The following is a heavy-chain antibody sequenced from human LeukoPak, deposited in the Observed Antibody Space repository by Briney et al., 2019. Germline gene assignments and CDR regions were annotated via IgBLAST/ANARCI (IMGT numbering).Heavy chain of an antibody. CDR2: MNPNSGNT. J-gene: IGHJ4*02. V-gene: IGHV1-8*01. CDR1: GYTFTSYD. D-gene: IGHD3-22*01. CDR3: ARVPYYDSSGYYYEPFDY. Sequence: GASVKVSRKASGYTFTSYDINWVRQATGQGLEWMGWMNPNSGNTGYAQKFQGRVTMTRNTSISTAYMELSSLRSEDTAVYYCARVPYYDSSGYYYEPFDYWGQGTLVTVSS.